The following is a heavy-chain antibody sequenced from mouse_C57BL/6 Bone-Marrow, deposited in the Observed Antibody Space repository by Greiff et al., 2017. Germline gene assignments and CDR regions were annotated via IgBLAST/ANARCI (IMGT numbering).Heavy chain of an antibody. CDR1: GYTFTSYW. CDR2: IDPSDSET. D-gene: IGHD1-1*02. V-gene: IGHV1-52*01. J-gene: IGHJ1*03. Sequence: QVQLQQPGAELVRPGSSVKLSCKASGYTFTSYWMHWVKQRPIQGLEWIGNIDPSDSETHYNQKFKDKATLTVDKSSSTAYMQLSSLTSEDSAVYYCARWGTGSLWDFDVWGTGTTVTVSS. CDR3: ARWGTGSLWDFDV.